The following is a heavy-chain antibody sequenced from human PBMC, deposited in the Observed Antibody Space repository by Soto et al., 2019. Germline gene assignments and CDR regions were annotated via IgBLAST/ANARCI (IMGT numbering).Heavy chain of an antibody. V-gene: IGHV3-73*01. CDR3: TRHPTYLHM. Sequence: VRGRFTISRDDSKNMAFLQMSSLKVEDTAVYYCTRHPTYLHMWGHGTMVTVSS. J-gene: IGHJ3*02. D-gene: IGHD2-21*01.